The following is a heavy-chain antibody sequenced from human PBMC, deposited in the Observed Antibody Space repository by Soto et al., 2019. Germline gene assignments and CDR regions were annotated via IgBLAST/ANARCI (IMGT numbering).Heavy chain of an antibody. V-gene: IGHV4-30-4*01. CDR3: ARREGYYYYGMDV. J-gene: IGHJ6*02. CDR2: IYYSGST. Sequence: SETLSLTCTVSGGSISSGGYYWSWISQPPGKGLEWIGYIYYSGSTYYNPSLKSRVTISVDTSKNQFSLKLSSVTAADTAVYYCARREGYYYYGMDVWGQGTTVTVSS. CDR1: GGSISSGGYY.